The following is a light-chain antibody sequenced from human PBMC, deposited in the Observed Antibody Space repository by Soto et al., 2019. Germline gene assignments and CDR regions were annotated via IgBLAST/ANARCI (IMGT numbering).Light chain of an antibody. CDR2: EVT. J-gene: IGLJ3*02. V-gene: IGLV2-14*03. Sequence: QSALTQPASVSGSPGQTITISCAGTTSDIGSYNFVSWYQQHPGTAPKLIIYEVTNRPLGISSRFSGSRSGNTASLTISGLLTEDEAHYYCSSCTLNTTRVFGGGTKLTV. CDR1: TSDIGSYNF. CDR3: SSCTLNTTRV.